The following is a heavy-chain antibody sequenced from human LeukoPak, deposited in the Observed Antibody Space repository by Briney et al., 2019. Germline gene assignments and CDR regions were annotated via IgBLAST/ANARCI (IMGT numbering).Heavy chain of an antibody. CDR2: IYSGGST. CDR3: AKDQKAGSGSFKYYFDY. Sequence: GGSLRLSCAASGFTVSSNYMSWVRQAPGKGLEWVSVIYSGGSTYYADSVKGRFTISRDNSKNTLYLQMNSLRAEDTAVYYCAKDQKAGSGSFKYYFDYWGQGTLVTVSS. CDR1: GFTVSSNY. V-gene: IGHV3-66*01. D-gene: IGHD3-10*01. J-gene: IGHJ4*02.